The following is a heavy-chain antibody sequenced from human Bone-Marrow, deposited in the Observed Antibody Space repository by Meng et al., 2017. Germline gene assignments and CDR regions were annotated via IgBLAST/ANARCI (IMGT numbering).Heavy chain of an antibody. J-gene: IGHJ4*01. CDR1: GFSFSNGW. CDR3: SGHVDY. Sequence: GGSLRLSCAVSGFSFSNGWMSWVRQAPGKGLEWVGRIKSKTDGGTTDYAAPVKGRFTISRDDSENTFYLQMSSLKTEDTAVYYCSGHVDYWGHGTLVTVSS. CDR2: IKSKTDGGTT. V-gene: IGHV3-15*01.